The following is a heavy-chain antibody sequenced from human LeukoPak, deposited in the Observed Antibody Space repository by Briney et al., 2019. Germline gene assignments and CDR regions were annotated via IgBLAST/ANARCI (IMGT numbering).Heavy chain of an antibody. Sequence: KPSETLSLTCAVYGGSFSGYYWSWLRQPPGKGLEWLGEINHSGSTNYNPPLKSRVTISVDTSKNQFSLKLSSVTAADTAVYYCARGRQRVWGSYPHYYYYMDVGGKGTTVTVSS. CDR1: GGSFSGYY. D-gene: IGHD3-16*02. CDR2: INHSGST. CDR3: ARGRQRVWGSYPHYYYYMDV. V-gene: IGHV4-34*01. J-gene: IGHJ6*03.